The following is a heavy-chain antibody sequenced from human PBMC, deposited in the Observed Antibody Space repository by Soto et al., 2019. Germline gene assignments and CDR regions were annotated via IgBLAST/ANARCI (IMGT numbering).Heavy chain of an antibody. CDR2: INHSGST. J-gene: IGHJ4*02. CDR3: ARGHLPPLNYGSGKKLYFDY. D-gene: IGHD3-10*01. V-gene: IGHV4-34*01. CDR1: GGSFSGYY. Sequence: QVQLQQWGAGLLKPSETLSLTCAVYGGSFSGYYWSWIRQPPGKGLEWIGEINHSGSTNYNPSLKSRVTISVDTSNNQFSLKLSSVSAADTAVYYCARGHLPPLNYGSGKKLYFDYWGQGPLVTVSS.